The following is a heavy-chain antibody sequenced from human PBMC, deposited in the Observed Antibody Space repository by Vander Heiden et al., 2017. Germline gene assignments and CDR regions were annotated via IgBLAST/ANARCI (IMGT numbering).Heavy chain of an antibody. D-gene: IGHD3-22*01. Sequence: EVQLVESGGGLLQPGGSLRRCGAASGFTVSSNYMTWVRQAPGKGLEWVSVLYSSGTTYYADSMEGRFIISRDNSKNTLHLQMNSLRAEDTAVYYCAKTTGSDSSGYYYDFWGQGTLVTVSS. CDR1: GFTVSSNY. CDR2: LYSSGTT. CDR3: AKTTGSDSSGYYYDF. J-gene: IGHJ4*02. V-gene: IGHV3-53*01.